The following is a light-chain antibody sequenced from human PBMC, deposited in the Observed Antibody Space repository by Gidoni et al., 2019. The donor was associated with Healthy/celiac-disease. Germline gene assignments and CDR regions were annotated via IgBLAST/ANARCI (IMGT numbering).Light chain of an antibody. CDR1: QGISSD. V-gene: IGKV1-8*01. Sequence: AIRMTQSPSSFSASTGDRVTITCRASQGISSDLAWYQQKPGKAPKLLIYAASTLQSGVPSRFSGSGSGTDFTLTISCLQSEDFATYYCQQYYSYPYTFGQXTKLEIK. CDR2: AAS. J-gene: IGKJ2*01. CDR3: QQYYSYPYT.